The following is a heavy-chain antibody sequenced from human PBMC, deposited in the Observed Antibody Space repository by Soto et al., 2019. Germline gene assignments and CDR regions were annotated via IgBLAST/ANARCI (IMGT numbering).Heavy chain of an antibody. V-gene: IGHV3-30-3*01. CDR2: ISYDGSNK. J-gene: IGHJ6*02. D-gene: IGHD2-21*02. Sequence: GSLRLFCAASGFNFSSYAKPWVRPAPGKGLEWVAVISYDGSNKYYADSVKGRFTISRDNSKNTLYLQMNSLRAEDTAVYYCARENACGGDCYYYYGMDVWGQGTTVTVSS. CDR3: ARENACGGDCYYYYGMDV. CDR1: GFNFSSYA.